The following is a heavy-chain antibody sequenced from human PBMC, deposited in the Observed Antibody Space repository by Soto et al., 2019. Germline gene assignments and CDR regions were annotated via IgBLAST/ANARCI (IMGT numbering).Heavy chain of an antibody. J-gene: IGHJ4*02. Sequence: GASLKISCTGSGYSFSASWIGLVRPVPQKGLEYWGIINPGDSDTRYSSSCQGQVISSAAKSTSNADLKWSSLKASDTAMYYCARHSSYYHENREYKYRFDYWGQGTLVTVSS. CDR1: GYSFSASW. CDR3: ARHSSYYHENREYKYRFDY. CDR2: INPGDSDT. V-gene: IGHV5-51*01. D-gene: IGHD3-22*01.